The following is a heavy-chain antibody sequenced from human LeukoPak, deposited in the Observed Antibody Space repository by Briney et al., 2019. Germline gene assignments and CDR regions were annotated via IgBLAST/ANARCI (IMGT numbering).Heavy chain of an antibody. Sequence: GGSLRLSCAASGFTFSTYGVHWVRQAPGKGLEYVSGISRDGGSTYYAISVKGRFTISRDNSKNTLYLQMGSLRAEDTAIYYCATYRQVLLPFESWGQGTLVTVSS. D-gene: IGHD2-8*02. CDR3: ATYRQVLLPFES. CDR2: ISRDGGST. J-gene: IGHJ4*02. V-gene: IGHV3-64*01. CDR1: GFTFSTYG.